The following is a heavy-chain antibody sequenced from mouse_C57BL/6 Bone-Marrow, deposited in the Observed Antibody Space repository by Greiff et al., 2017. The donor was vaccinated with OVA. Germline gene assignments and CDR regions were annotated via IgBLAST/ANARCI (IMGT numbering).Heavy chain of an antibody. CDR3: AREGSPCYFDY. J-gene: IGHJ2*01. Sequence: DVMLVESGGGLVKPGGSLKLSCAASGFTFSSYAMSWVRQTPEKRLEWVATISDGGSYTYYPDNVKGRFTISRDNAKNNLYLQMSHLKSEDTAMYYCAREGSPCYFDYGGQGTTLTVSS. CDR2: ISDGGSYT. CDR1: GFTFSSYA. V-gene: IGHV5-4*01.